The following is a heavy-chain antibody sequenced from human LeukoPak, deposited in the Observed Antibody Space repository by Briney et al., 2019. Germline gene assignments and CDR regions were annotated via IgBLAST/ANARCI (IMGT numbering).Heavy chain of an antibody. CDR2: IYSGGST. CDR1: GFILRRIY. D-gene: IGHD6-13*01. J-gene: IGHJ3*02. Sequence: GGPLRLSCASSGFILRRIYMRWARQAPGKGLEWVSAIYSGGSTYYADSVKGRFTIARDNSKNTLYLQMNSLRAEDTAVYYCARGDSSSWYLGAFDIWGQGTMVTVSS. V-gene: IGHV3-53*01. CDR3: ARGDSSSWYLGAFDI.